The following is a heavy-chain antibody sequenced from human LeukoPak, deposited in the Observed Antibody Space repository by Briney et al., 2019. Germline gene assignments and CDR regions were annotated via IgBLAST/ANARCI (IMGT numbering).Heavy chain of an antibody. CDR3: AKDIGCSGGSCYQIMDV. CDR2: ISGSGGTT. V-gene: IGHV3-23*01. CDR1: GFIFSTCA. D-gene: IGHD2-15*01. J-gene: IGHJ6*02. Sequence: PGGSLRLSCAASGFIFSTCAMNCVRQAPGKGLEWVSAISGSGGTTYYADSVKGRFTISRDNSKNTLYLQMNSLRAEDTAVYFCAKDIGCSGGSCYQIMDVWGQGTTVTVSS.